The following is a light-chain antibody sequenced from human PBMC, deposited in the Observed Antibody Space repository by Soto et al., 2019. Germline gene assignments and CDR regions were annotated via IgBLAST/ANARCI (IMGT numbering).Light chain of an antibody. CDR3: GSYSSSSTPFV. J-gene: IGLJ1*01. V-gene: IGLV2-14*01. CDR1: SSDVGGYNY. CDR2: EVS. Sequence: QSGLTQPASVSGSPGQSITISCTGTSSDVGGYNYVSWYQQHPGKAPELMIYEVSNRPSGVSNRFSGSKSGNTASLIISGLQADDEADYYCGSYSSSSTPFVFGTGTKLTVL.